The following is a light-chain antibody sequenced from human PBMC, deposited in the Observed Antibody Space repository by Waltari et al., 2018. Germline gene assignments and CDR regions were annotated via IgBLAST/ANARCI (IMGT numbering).Light chain of an antibody. CDR2: AIS. J-gene: IGLJ3*02. Sequence: QSALTHPASVSGSPGQSITISCTGTISDVGGYNYVSWYQQHPGNAPHLIIYAISSRPSGFSSGFSGYKCGNTASLTISGLQAEDEADYYCSSYTTSSAWFGGGTKLTVL. V-gene: IGLV2-14*03. CDR3: SSYTTSSAW. CDR1: ISDVGGYNY.